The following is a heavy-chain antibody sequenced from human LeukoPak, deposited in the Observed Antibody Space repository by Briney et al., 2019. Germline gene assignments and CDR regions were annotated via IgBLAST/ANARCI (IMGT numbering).Heavy chain of an antibody. J-gene: IGHJ4*02. D-gene: IGHD5-12*01. Sequence: SVKVSCKVSGGTFSSYAISWVRQAPGQGLEWMGGIIPIFGTANYAQKFQGRVTITADESTSTAYMELSSLRSEDTAVYYCARDLSHGYSGYEIWGQGTLVTVSS. CDR3: ARDLSHGYSGYEI. CDR2: IIPIFGTA. V-gene: IGHV1-69*13. CDR1: GGTFSSYA.